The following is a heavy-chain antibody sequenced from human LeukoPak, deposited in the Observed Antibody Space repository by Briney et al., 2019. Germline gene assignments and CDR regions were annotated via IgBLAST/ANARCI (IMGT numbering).Heavy chain of an antibody. V-gene: IGHV4-59*01. CDR3: ARDLGQWIAESWFDP. CDR2: IYYSGST. J-gene: IGHJ5*02. Sequence: SETLSLTCTVSGGSLSSYYWSWLRQPPGKGLEWIGYIYYSGSTNYNPSLKSRVTISVDTSKNQFSLKLSSVTAADTAVYYCARDLGQWIAESWFDPWGQGTLVTVSS. D-gene: IGHD6-13*01. CDR1: GGSLSSYY.